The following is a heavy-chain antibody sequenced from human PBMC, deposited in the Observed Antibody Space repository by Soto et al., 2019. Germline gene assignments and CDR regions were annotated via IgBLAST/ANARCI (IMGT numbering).Heavy chain of an antibody. CDR2: ISYDGSNK. CDR1: GFTFSSYG. V-gene: IGHV3-30*18. D-gene: IGHD6-13*01. CDR3: AKGSIAAAGY. Sequence: GGSLRLSCVASGFTFSSYGMHWVRQAPGKGLEWVAVISYDGSNKYYADSVKGRFTISRDNSKNTLYLQMNSLRAEDTAVYYCAKGSIAAAGYWGQGTLVTVSS. J-gene: IGHJ4*02.